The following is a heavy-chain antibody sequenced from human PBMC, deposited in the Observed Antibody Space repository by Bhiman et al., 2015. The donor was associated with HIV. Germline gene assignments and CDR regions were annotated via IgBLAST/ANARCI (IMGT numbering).Heavy chain of an antibody. CDR3: AKDYGTGVQSFDY. Sequence: EVQLLESGGGLVQPGESLRLSCAASGFTFSTYAMTWVRQAPGKGLEWVSSISGSGGAAYYADSVSGRFTISRDNSKNTLYLQIISVRADDTAVYYCAKDYGTGVQSFDYWGQGTLVTFSS. D-gene: IGHD3/OR15-3a*01. V-gene: IGHV3-23*01. CDR1: GFTFSTYA. CDR2: ISGSGGAA. J-gene: IGHJ4*02.